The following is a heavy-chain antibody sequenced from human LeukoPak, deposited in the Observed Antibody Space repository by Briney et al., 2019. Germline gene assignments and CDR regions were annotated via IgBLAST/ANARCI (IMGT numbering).Heavy chain of an antibody. Sequence: SETLSLTCAVSGYSISSGYYWGWIRQPPGKGLECIGNINHTGSTYYNPSLRSRVTISVDTSKNQFSLTLNSVTAADTAVYYCARHYWAPGAFDIWGQGTMVAVSS. CDR3: ARHYWAPGAFDI. J-gene: IGHJ3*02. V-gene: IGHV4-38-2*01. CDR1: GYSISSGYY. CDR2: INHTGST. D-gene: IGHD2-8*02.